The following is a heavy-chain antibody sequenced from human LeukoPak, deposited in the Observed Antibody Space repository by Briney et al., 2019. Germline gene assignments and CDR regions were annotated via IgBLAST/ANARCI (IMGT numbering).Heavy chain of an antibody. V-gene: IGHV4-4*07. CDR2: VYTSGNT. J-gene: IGHJ4*02. D-gene: IGHD6-19*01. Sequence: SETLSLTCTVSGDSITNSYWSWIRQPAGKGLEWIGRVYTSGNTQYNPSLKSRVTMSVDTSKNQFSLRLSSVTVADTAVYYCATGIAVAGIFSDYWGQGTLVTVSS. CDR1: GDSITNSY. CDR3: ATGIAVAGIFSDY.